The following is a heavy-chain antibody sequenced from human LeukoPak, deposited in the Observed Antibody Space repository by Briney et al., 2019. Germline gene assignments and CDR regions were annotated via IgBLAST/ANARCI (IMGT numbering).Heavy chain of an antibody. CDR1: GYTLTGYY. V-gene: IGHV1-2*02. CDR2: INPNSGGT. Sequence: ASVKVSCKASGYTLTGYYMHWVRQAPGQGLEWMGWINPNSGGTNYAQKFQGRVTMTRDTSISTAYMELSRLRSDDTAVYYCARGLYYYDSSGPAGYWGQGTLVTVSS. D-gene: IGHD3-22*01. J-gene: IGHJ4*02. CDR3: ARGLYYYDSSGPAGY.